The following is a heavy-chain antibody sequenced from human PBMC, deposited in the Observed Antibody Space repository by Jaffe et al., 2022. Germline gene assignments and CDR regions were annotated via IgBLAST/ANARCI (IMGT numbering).Heavy chain of an antibody. D-gene: IGHD2-21*02. V-gene: IGHV4-61*02. CDR1: GGSISSGSYY. CDR3: ARGPYGRYCGGDCYQFDY. Sequence: QVQLQESGPGLVKPSQTLSLTCTVSGGSISSGSYYWSWIRQPAGKGLEWIGRIYTSGSTNYNPSLKSRVTISVDTSKNQFSLKLSSVTAADTAVYYCARGPYGRYCGGDCYQFDYWGQGTLVTVSS. J-gene: IGHJ4*02. CDR2: IYTSGST.